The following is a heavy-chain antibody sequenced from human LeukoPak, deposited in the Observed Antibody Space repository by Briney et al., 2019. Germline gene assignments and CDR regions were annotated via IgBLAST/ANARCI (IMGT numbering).Heavy chain of an antibody. CDR1: GFTFSSYA. V-gene: IGHV3-23*01. CDR2: ISGSGGST. Sequence: SGGSLRLSCAASGFTFSSYAMSWVRQAPGKGLEWVSAISGSGGSTYYADSVKGRFIISRDNPKNTLNLQMNSLRAEDTAVYYCAREHQTRMRMYGDDYYYYMDVWGKGTTVTVSS. CDR3: AREHQTRMRMYGDDYYYYMDV. J-gene: IGHJ6*03. D-gene: IGHD4-17*01.